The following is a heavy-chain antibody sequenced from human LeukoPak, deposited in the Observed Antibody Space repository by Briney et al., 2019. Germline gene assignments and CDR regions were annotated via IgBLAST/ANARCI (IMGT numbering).Heavy chain of an antibody. Sequence: ASVKVSCKASGYIFTGYYMHWVRQAPGQGLEWMGWIKPNSGGTKYAQQFQGRVTMTRDTSISTAYMELSRLTSDDTAVYYCARGEGDSSSWPLNYWGQGTLVPVSS. CDR2: IKPNSGGT. D-gene: IGHD6-13*01. CDR1: GYIFTGYY. J-gene: IGHJ4*02. V-gene: IGHV1-2*02. CDR3: ARGEGDSSSWPLNY.